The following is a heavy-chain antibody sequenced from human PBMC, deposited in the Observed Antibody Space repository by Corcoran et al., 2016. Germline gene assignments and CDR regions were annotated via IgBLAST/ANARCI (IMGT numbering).Heavy chain of an antibody. CDR3: ARTHYDSSGYYYVIPYYYYGMDV. CDR2: MNPNSGNT. V-gene: IGHV1-8*01. D-gene: IGHD3-22*01. J-gene: IGHJ6*02. Sequence: QVQLVQSGAEVKKPGASVKVSCKASGYTFTSYDINWVRQATGQGLEWMGWMNPNSGNTGYAQKFQGRVTMTRNTSISTAYMELSSLRSEETAVYYCARTHYDSSGYYYVIPYYYYGMDVWGQGTTVTVSS. CDR1: GYTFTSYD.